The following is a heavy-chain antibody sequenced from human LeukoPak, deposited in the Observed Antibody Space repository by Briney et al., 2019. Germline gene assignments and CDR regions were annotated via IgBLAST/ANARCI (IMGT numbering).Heavy chain of an antibody. V-gene: IGHV4-4*09. CDR1: GDSISSYY. CDR3: ARQGAVDI. J-gene: IGHJ3*02. Sequence: SETLSLTCTVSGDSISSYYWSWIRQPPGKGLEWIGFIYSSRSANYSPSLRSRVTMSVDMSKNQFSLKLRSVTAADTAVYYCARQGAVDIWGQGTMVIVSS. CDR2: IYSSRSA.